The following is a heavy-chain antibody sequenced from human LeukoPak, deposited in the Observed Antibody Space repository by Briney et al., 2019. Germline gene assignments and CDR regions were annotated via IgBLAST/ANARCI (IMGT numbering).Heavy chain of an antibody. CDR3: ARVGYYDSSGYWDYFDY. CDR2: ICYSGST. J-gene: IGHJ4*02. CDR1: GGSISSSSYY. Sequence: PSETLSLTCTVSGGSISSSSYYWGWIRQPPGKGLEWIGSICYSGSTYYNPSLKSRVTISVDTSKNQFSLKLSSVTAADTAVYYCARVGYYDSSGYWDYFDYWGQGTLVTVSS. D-gene: IGHD3-22*01. V-gene: IGHV4-39*01.